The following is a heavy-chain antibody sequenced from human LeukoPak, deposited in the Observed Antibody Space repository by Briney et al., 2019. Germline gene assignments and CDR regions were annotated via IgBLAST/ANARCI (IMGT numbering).Heavy chain of an antibody. V-gene: IGHV3-23*01. Sequence: GGSLRLSCAASGFLFNSYGMSWVRQAPGQGLEWVSSITGSTRTTYYTDSVKGRFIISRDNSKNTLYLQMNSLRAEDTAVYYCAKDQLNRFCSGGSCSVTHDYWGQGTLVTVSS. J-gene: IGHJ4*02. CDR3: AKDQLNRFCSGGSCSVTHDY. D-gene: IGHD2-15*01. CDR1: GFLFNSYG. CDR2: ITGSTRTT.